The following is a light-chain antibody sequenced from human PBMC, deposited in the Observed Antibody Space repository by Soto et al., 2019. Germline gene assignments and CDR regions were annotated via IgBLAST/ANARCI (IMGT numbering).Light chain of an antibody. V-gene: IGKV3-20*01. Sequence: EIVLTQSPGTLSLSPGERATLSCRASQSVSSSYLAWYQQKPGQAPRLLIYGASSRATGIPDRFSGSGSGTDFTLTISRLEPEDFGVYYCQQYGNSPFNFGAGTKVEIK. J-gene: IGKJ4*01. CDR1: QSVSSSY. CDR2: GAS. CDR3: QQYGNSPFN.